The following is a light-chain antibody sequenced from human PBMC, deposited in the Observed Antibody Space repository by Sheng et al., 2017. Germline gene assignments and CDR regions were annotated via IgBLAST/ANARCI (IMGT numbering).Light chain of an antibody. CDR3: AGWDDRLSGWV. CDR1: SSNIGSNS. J-gene: IGLJ3*02. CDR2: RND. Sequence: QSVLTQPPSASGTAGQGVTISCSGRSSNIGSNSVYWYQQLPGTTPKLVIYRNDQRPSGVPDRFSGSKSGASASLAISGLRTEDEAHYYCAGWDDRLSGWVFGAGTKLSVL. V-gene: IGLV1-47*01.